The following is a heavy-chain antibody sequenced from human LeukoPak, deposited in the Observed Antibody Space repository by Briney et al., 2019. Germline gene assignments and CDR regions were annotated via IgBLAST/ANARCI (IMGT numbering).Heavy chain of an antibody. V-gene: IGHV3-66*01. CDR3: ARGGIAARPSDS. CDR2: VYSGGET. CDR1: GFTVSSDY. J-gene: IGHJ4*02. Sequence: GGSLRLSCAASGFTVSSDYMTWVRQAPGKGLEWVSVVYSGGETYYAESVKGRFTVSRHNSKNTVYLQMNSLRAEDTAVYFCARGGIAARPSDSWGQGTLVTVSS. D-gene: IGHD6-6*01.